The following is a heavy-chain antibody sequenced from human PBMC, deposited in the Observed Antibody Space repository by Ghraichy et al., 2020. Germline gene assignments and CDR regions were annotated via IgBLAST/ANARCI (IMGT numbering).Heavy chain of an antibody. CDR3: ARDGYYDSSGYSGTPELGY. V-gene: IGHV3-48*01. CDR1: GFTFSSYS. CDR2: ISSSSSTI. Sequence: GSLRLSCAASGFTFSSYSMNWVRQAPGKGLEWVSYISSSSSTIYYADSVKGRFTISRDNAKNSLYLQMNSLRAEDTAVYYCARDGYYDSSGYSGTPELGYWGQGTLVTVSS. D-gene: IGHD3-22*01. J-gene: IGHJ4*02.